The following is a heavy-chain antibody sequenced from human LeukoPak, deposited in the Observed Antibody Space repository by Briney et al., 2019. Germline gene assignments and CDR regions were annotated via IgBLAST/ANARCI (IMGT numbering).Heavy chain of an antibody. J-gene: IGHJ4*02. CDR1: GFTFSTYW. CDR2: IDSDGNST. Sequence: GGSLRLSCAVSGFTFSTYWMFWVRQAPGKGLVWVSRIDSDGNSTAYADSVKGRFTISRDNAKNTLYLQMNNLRGEDTAVYYCARGPYSSSWYEGRLDYWGQGTLVTVSS. D-gene: IGHD6-13*01. V-gene: IGHV3-74*01. CDR3: ARGPYSSSWYEGRLDY.